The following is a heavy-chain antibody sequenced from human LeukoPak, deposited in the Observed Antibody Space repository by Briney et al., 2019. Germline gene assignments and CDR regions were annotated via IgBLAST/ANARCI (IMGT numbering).Heavy chain of an antibody. Sequence: GGSLSLSCAASGFTFSSYAFHWVRQAPGKGLEWVAVISYDGSSKYYADSVKGRFTISRDNSKNTLYLQMNSLRAEDTAVFYCAREVGYSSSFDYWGHGTLVTVSS. J-gene: IGHJ4*01. D-gene: IGHD6-13*01. CDR3: AREVGYSSSFDY. CDR2: ISYDGSSK. CDR1: GFTFSSYA. V-gene: IGHV3-30-3*01.